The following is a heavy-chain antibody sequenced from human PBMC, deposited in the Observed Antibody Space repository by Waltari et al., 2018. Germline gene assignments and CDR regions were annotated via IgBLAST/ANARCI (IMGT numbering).Heavy chain of an antibody. D-gene: IGHD2-2*01. J-gene: IGHJ4*02. V-gene: IGHV4-39*01. Sequence: QLQLQESGPGLVKPSETLSLTCTVSGGSISSSSYYWGWIRQPPGKGLEWIGSIYYSGSTYYNPSLKSRVTISVDTSKNQFSLKLSSVTAADTAVYYCASLYCSSTSCYRPMGYFDYWGQGTLVTVSS. CDR3: ASLYCSSTSCYRPMGYFDY. CDR1: GGSISSSSYY. CDR2: IYYSGST.